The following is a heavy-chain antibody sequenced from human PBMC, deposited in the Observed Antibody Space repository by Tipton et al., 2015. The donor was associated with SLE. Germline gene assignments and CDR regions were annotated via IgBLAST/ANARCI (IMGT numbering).Heavy chain of an antibody. V-gene: IGHV3-66*01. Sequence: SLRLSCAASGFTVSSNYMSWVRQAPRMGLEWVSVILSGGSTYYADSVKGRFTISRDISKNTLYLQMNSLRADDTAVYFCAGGLPQQLVPSGWGQGTLVTVSS. CDR3: AGGLPQQLVPSG. CDR2: ILSGGST. CDR1: GFTVSSNY. D-gene: IGHD6-13*01. J-gene: IGHJ4*02.